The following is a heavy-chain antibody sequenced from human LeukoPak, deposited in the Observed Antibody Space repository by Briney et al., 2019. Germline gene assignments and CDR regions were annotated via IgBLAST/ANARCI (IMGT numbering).Heavy chain of an antibody. CDR3: ARGDAPRWGMDV. CDR1: GYTFTSYD. V-gene: IGHV1-8*01. J-gene: IGHJ6*03. CDR2: MNPNSGNT. Sequence: GASVKVSCKASGYTFTSYDINWVRQATGQGLEWMGWMNPNSGNTGYAQKFQGRVTMTRNTSISTAYMELSSLRSEDTAVYYCARGDAPRWGMDVWGKGTTVTVSS. D-gene: IGHD4-23*01.